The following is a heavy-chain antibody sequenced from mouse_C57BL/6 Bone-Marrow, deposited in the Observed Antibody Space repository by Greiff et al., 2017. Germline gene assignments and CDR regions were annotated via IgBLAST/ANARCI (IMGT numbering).Heavy chain of an antibody. CDR2: IYPGDGNT. CDR1: GYAFSNYW. CDR3: ARDRDYFDY. Sequence: QVQLKESGAELVKPGASVKISCKVSGYAFSNYWLNWVKQRPGKGLEWIGWIYPGDGNTNYNGKFKGKATLTADKSSSTAYMQLSSLTSEDSAVYFCARDRDYFDYRGQGTTLTGSA. D-gene: IGHD3-2*01. V-gene: IGHV1-80*01. J-gene: IGHJ2*01.